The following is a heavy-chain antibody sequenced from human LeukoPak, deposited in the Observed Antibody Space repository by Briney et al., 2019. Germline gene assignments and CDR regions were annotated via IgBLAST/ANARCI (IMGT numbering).Heavy chain of an antibody. Sequence: GGSLRLSCAASGFTFSSYDMHWVRQAPGKGLEWVSAISTAGDKYYPGSVRGRFTISRENAKNSLCLQMNSLRAGDTAVYYCARASRIAVAGTGGAYYYYYYGMDVWGQGTTVTVSS. CDR2: ISTAGDK. D-gene: IGHD6-19*01. CDR1: GFTFSSYD. J-gene: IGHJ6*02. V-gene: IGHV3-13*01. CDR3: ARASRIAVAGTGGAYYYYYYGMDV.